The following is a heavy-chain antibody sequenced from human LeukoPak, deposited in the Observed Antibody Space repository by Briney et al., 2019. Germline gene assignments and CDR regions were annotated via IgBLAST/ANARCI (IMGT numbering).Heavy chain of an antibody. CDR1: GFTFSDYY. CDR2: IKEDGSEI. D-gene: IGHD7-27*01. Sequence: PGGSLRLSCAASGFTFSDYYMSWVRQAPGKGLEWVANIKEDGSEIYYVDSVKGRFTISRDNAKNSLYLQMNSLRAEDTAVYYCASGRELGDWGQGTLVTVSS. CDR3: ASGRELGD. J-gene: IGHJ4*02. V-gene: IGHV3-7*01.